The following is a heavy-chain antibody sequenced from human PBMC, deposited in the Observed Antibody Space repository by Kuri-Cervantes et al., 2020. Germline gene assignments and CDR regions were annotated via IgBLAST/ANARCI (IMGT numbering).Heavy chain of an antibody. CDR3: ARVAPNYYYGMDV. V-gene: IGHV3-53*05. CDR2: IYSGGST. Sequence: GESLKISCAASGFTVSSNYMSWVRQAPGKGLEWVSVIYSGGSTYYADSVKGRFTISRDNSKNTLYLQMNSLRAEDTAVYYCARVAPNYYYGMDVWGQGTTVTVSS. J-gene: IGHJ6*02. CDR1: GFTVSSNY. D-gene: IGHD2-15*01.